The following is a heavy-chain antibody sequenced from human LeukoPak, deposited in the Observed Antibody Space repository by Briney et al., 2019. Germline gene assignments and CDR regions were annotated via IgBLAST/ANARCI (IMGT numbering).Heavy chain of an antibody. CDR2: ISSRSRTI. V-gene: IGHV3-48*02. D-gene: IGHD5/OR15-5a*01. Sequence: GGSLRLSCAASGFTFSSYSMNWVRQAPGKGREWVSYISSRSRTIYYADSVKGRFTISRDNAKNSLYLQMNSLRDEDTAVYYCERPARLRTVYYFDYWGQGPMVTVSS. CDR1: GFTFSSYS. CDR3: ERPARLRTVYYFDY. J-gene: IGHJ4*02.